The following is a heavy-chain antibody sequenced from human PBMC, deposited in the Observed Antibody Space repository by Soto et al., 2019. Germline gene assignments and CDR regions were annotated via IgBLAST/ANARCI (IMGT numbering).Heavy chain of an antibody. CDR2: IYYSGTT. V-gene: IGHV4-30-2*01. CDR3: ARGHYYYGMDV. Sequence: TLSLTCTVSNGSVSSGTYSWSWVRQPPGKGLEWIGYIYYSGTTYYTPSLKSRLTMSMDRANDHFSLNLTSVTAADTAVYFCARGHYYYGMDVWGQGITVTVSS. CDR1: NGSVSSGTYS. J-gene: IGHJ6*02.